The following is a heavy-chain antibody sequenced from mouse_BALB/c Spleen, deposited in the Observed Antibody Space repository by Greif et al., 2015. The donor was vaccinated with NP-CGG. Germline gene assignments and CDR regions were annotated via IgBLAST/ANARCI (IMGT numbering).Heavy chain of an antibody. CDR1: GYTFTSYW. CDR3: ARSGSSYFDY. Sequence: QVQLKESGAELAKPGASVKMSCKASGYTFTSYWMHWVKQRPGQGLEWIGYINPSTGYTEYNQKFKDKATLTADKSSSTAYMQLSSLTSEDSAVYYCARSGSSYFDYWGQGTTLTVSS. CDR2: INPSTGYT. D-gene: IGHD1-1*01. J-gene: IGHJ2*01. V-gene: IGHV1-7*01.